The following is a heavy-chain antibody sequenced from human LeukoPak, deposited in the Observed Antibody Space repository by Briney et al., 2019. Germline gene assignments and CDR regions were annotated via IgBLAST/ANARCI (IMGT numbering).Heavy chain of an antibody. Sequence: GESLKISCQVSGYIFTDYWIGWVRQMPGKGLESMGIIYPADSDTAYSPFFQGQVTISADKSISTVYLQWSSLKASDTAMYYCARQSRDGSETRGYCFDHWGQGTPVTVSS. CDR3: ARQSRDGSETRGYCFDH. V-gene: IGHV5-51*01. D-gene: IGHD3-10*01. J-gene: IGHJ4*02. CDR2: IYPADSDT. CDR1: GYIFTDYW.